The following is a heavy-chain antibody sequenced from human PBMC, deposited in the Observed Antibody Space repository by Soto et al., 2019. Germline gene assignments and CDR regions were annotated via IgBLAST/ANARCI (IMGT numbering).Heavy chain of an antibody. Sequence: QVQLVESGGGVVQPGRSLRLSCAASGFTFSSYAMHWVGQAPGKGLEWVAVISYDGSNKYYADSVKGRFTISRDNSKNTLYLQRNSVRAEDTAVYYCARPLWRDDYNWGYFDLWGRGTLVTVSS. CDR1: GFTFSSYA. V-gene: IGHV3-30-3*01. D-gene: IGHD4-4*01. CDR3: ARPLWRDDYNWGYFDL. CDR2: ISYDGSNK. J-gene: IGHJ2*01.